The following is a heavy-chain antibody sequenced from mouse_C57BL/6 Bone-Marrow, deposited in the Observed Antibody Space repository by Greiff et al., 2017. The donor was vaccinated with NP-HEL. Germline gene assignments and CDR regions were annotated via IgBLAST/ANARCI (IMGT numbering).Heavy chain of an antibody. CDR1: GFNIKDDY. V-gene: IGHV14-4*01. Sequence: DVQLQQSGAELVRPGASVKLSCTASGFNIKDDYMHWVKQRPEQGLEWIGWIDPENGDTEYASKFQGKATITADTSSNTAYLQLSSLTSEDTAVYYCTTGLRLWFAYWGQGTLVTVSA. CDR2: IDPENGDT. CDR3: TTGLRLWFAY. D-gene: IGHD1-2*01. J-gene: IGHJ3*01.